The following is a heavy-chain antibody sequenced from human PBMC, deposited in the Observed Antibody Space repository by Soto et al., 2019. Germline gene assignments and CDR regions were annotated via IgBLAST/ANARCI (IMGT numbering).Heavy chain of an antibody. CDR2: FFSGST. D-gene: IGHD6-13*01. CDR1: GGSITSRSSY. Sequence: QLQLQESGPGLVRPSETLSLTCSVSGGSITSRSSYWAWIRQPPGKGLEWIGTFFSGSTFSNPSLRSRVTISKATSRNQFSLKLTSVAATYTAMYYCATTRGLAVGGSFNYWGQGALVTVSS. V-gene: IGHV4-39*01. J-gene: IGHJ4*02. CDR3: ATTRGLAVGGSFNY.